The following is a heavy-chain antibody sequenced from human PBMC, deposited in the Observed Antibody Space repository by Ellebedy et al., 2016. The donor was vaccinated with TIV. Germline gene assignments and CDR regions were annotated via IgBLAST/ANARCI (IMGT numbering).Heavy chain of an antibody. Sequence: GESLKISCEVSGFTFSSYEMNWVRQAPGKGLEWVSYIDSSGYNTYYADSVEGRFTISRDNAKTSLYLQMDSLRVEDTAVYYCARGRWFGLWGQGTLVTVSS. J-gene: IGHJ5*02. V-gene: IGHV3-48*03. CDR3: ARGRWFGL. CDR2: IDSSGYNT. CDR1: GFTFSSYE.